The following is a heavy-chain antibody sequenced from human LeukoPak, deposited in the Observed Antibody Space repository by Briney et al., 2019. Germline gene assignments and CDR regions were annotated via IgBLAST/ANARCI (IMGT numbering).Heavy chain of an antibody. J-gene: IGHJ4*02. V-gene: IGHV1-3*01. CDR1: GYTSSDYA. CDR3: ARNLVGKTDFDY. D-gene: IGHD6-19*01. Sequence: ASVKVSCKASGYTSSDYAMHWVRQAPGQRLEWMGWINAGNGDTKHSQKFQGRVTITWDTSASTVHMELSSLRSEDTAVYYCARNLVGKTDFDYWGQGTLVTVSS. CDR2: INAGNGDT.